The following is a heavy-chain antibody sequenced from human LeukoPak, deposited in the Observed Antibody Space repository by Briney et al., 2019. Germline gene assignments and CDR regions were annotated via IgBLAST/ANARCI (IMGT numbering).Heavy chain of an antibody. CDR2: ISGSGGST. CDR1: GFTFSSYA. V-gene: IGHV3-23*01. Sequence: GGSLRLSCAASGFTFSSYAMSWVRQAPGKGLEWVSAISGSGGSTYYADSVKGRFTISRDNSKNTLYLQMNSLRAEDTAVYYCAQGALRFLEWLLPYYFDYWGQGTLDTVSS. J-gene: IGHJ4*02. D-gene: IGHD3-3*01. CDR3: AQGALRFLEWLLPYYFDY.